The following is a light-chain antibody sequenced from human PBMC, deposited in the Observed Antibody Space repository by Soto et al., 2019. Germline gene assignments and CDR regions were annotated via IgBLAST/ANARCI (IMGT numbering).Light chain of an antibody. CDR3: QQYEKWPPSIT. CDR2: KAS. CDR1: QSIGSW. Sequence: DIQRTQSPSILSASVGDRITIPSRSSQSIGSWLAWQQHSPAKAPKLLIYKASSLESGVPLRFSGSGSGTEFTLTISSLQSEDFAFYFCQQYEKWPPSITFGQGTRLEVK. J-gene: IGKJ5*01. V-gene: IGKV1-5*03.